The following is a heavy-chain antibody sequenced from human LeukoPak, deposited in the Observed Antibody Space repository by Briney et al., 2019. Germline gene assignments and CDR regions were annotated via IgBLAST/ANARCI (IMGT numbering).Heavy chain of an antibody. D-gene: IGHD4-17*01. CDR3: AKMYDYGDYAIDY. V-gene: IGHV3-23*01. J-gene: IGHJ4*02. Sequence: GGSLRLSCAASGFTFSSYGMSWVRQAPGKGLEWVSAISGSGGSTYYADSVKGRFTISRDNSKNTLYLQMNSLRAEDTAVYYCAKMYDYGDYAIDYWGQGTPVTISS. CDR2: ISGSGGST. CDR1: GFTFSSYG.